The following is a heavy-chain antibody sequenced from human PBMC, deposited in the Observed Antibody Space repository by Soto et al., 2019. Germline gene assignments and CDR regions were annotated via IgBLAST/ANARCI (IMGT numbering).Heavy chain of an antibody. D-gene: IGHD2-15*01. J-gene: IGHJ4*02. CDR2: IYFSGST. CDR3: ETLVNLFSCICGSCHRSDSFHL. Sequence: SETLSLTCTVSGASISQYYWSWIRQPPGKGMEWIGYIYFSGSTNYNHSLKSRVTTSVEMSKNQFSLKLRCVTAADTAVYYCETLVNLFSCICGSCHRSDSFHLWGPGILVTVSS. CDR1: GASISQYY. V-gene: IGHV4-59*08.